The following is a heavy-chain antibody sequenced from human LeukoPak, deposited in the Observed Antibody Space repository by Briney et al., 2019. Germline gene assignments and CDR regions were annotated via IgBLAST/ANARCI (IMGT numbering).Heavy chain of an antibody. CDR2: INHSGST. V-gene: IGHV4-34*01. CDR3: ARSKTMFESVDFDY. J-gene: IGHJ4*02. Sequence: PSETLSLTCTVSGGSISSYYWSWIRQPPGKGLEWIGEINHSGSTNYNPSLKSRVTISVDTSKNQFSLKLSSVTAADTAVYYCARSKTMFESVDFDYWGQGTLVTVSS. D-gene: IGHD3-3*01. CDR1: GGSISSYY.